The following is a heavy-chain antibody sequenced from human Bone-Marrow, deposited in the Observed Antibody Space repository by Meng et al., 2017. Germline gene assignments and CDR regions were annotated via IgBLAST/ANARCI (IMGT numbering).Heavy chain of an antibody. CDR2: IYYSGST. CDR1: GGSFSSGGYY. D-gene: IGHD4-17*01. V-gene: IGHV4-31*03. J-gene: IGHJ4*02. CDR3: ARAVTTTYFHFDY. Sequence: SETLSLTCTVSGGSFSSGGYYWSWIRQHPGKGLEWIGYIYYSGSTYYNPSLKSRVTISVDTSKNQFSLKLSSVTAADTAVYYCARAVTTTYFHFDYWGQGTLVTVSS.